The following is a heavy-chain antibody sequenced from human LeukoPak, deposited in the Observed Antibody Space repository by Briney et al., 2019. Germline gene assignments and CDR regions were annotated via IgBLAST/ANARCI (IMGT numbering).Heavy chain of an antibody. V-gene: IGHV1-18*01. J-gene: IGHJ6*03. CDR2: ISAYNGNT. CDR3: ARVMKAWVYYYYYMDV. D-gene: IGHD1-26*01. Sequence: VASVKVSCKASGYTFTSYGISWVRQAPGQGLEWMGWISAYNGNTNYAQKLQGRVTMTTDTSTSTAYMELRSLRSDDTAVYYCARVMKAWVYYYYYMDVWGKGTTVTISS. CDR1: GYTFTSYG.